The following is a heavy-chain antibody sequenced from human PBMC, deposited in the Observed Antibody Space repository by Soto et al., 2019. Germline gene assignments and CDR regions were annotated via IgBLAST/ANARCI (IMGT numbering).Heavy chain of an antibody. CDR3: AQETYYFHSRDYQWVAP. CDR2: IIPVSNAA. Sequence: QGQLVQSGAEVKKPGSSVKVSCKASGGSFSSYVINWIRQAPGQGLGWMGGIIPVSNAADDAQRFQDRVTMSVPKSASTAYLELRSLTSEDTAIYYCAQETYYFHSRDYQWVAPRCQGTLVTFSS. CDR1: GGSFSSYV. V-gene: IGHV1-69*06. J-gene: IGHJ5*02. D-gene: IGHD3-22*01.